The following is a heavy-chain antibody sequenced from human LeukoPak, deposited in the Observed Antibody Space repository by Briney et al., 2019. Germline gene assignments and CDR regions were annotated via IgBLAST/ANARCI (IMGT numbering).Heavy chain of an antibody. D-gene: IGHD6-19*01. CDR2: ISPYNGNT. J-gene: IGHJ4*02. Sequence: ASVKVSCKASGYTFSSYGISWVRQAPGQGLEWVGWISPYNGNTKYAQKVQGRVTMTTDTSTGTAYMELRSLRSDDTAVYYCARARYSSGPFDYWGQGTLVTVSS. CDR1: GYTFSSYG. V-gene: IGHV1-18*01. CDR3: ARARYSSGPFDY.